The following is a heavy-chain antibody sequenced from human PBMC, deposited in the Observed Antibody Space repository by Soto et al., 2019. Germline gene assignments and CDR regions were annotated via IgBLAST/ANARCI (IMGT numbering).Heavy chain of an antibody. CDR2: INPSGGST. D-gene: IGHD1-26*01. J-gene: IGHJ6*02. Sequence: AASVNVSWKPSGYTFITYYMHWVRQAPGQGLEWMGIINPSGGSTRYAQKFQGRVTMTRDTSTSTVYMELSSLSPEDTAMYFCAKDRGRGGSYYVYYYGMDVWG. V-gene: IGHV1-46*01. CDR3: AKDRGRGGSYYVYYYGMDV. CDR1: GYTFITYY.